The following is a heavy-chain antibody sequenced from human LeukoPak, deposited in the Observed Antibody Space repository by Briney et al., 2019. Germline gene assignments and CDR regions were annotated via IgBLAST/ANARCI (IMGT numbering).Heavy chain of an antibody. V-gene: IGHV3-7*01. J-gene: IGHJ4*02. CDR2: IKQDGSEK. D-gene: IGHD3/OR15-3a*01. Sequence: GGSLRLSCAVSGFTFNNYWMTWVRQAPGKGLEWVANIKQDGSEKHYVDSVKGRFTISRDNAKNSVYLHMNSLRADDTAVYFCAIGGDSRFNPPDWVFDYWGQGTLVTVSS. CDR1: GFTFNNYW. CDR3: AIGGDSRFNPPDWVFDY.